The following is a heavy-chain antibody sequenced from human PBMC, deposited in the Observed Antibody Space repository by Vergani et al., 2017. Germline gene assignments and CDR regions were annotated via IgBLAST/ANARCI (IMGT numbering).Heavy chain of an antibody. CDR3: TTDPRYCGDGSCYWLRDHHYYGMDV. Sequence: EVQLVESGGGIVKPGGSLRLSCVASGFSFRNAWMNWVRRTPGKVLEWVARIKCTFDRVTTEYAAAVKGRFTISRDDSKNTLFLQMNGLKTEDIGVYYCTTDPRYCGDGSCYWLRDHHYYGMDVWGQGTTVTVSS. CDR1: GFSFRNAW. V-gene: IGHV3-15*07. CDR2: IKCTFDRVTT. D-gene: IGHD2-21*01. J-gene: IGHJ6*02.